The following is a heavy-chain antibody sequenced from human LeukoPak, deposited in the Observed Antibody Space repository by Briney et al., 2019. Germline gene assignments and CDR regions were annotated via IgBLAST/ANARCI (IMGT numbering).Heavy chain of an antibody. CDR1: GFTFSTYS. D-gene: IGHD4-17*01. CDR3: ARDSTMTTSLFDY. Sequence: GGSLRLSCAASGFTFSTYSMNWVRQAPGKGLEWVSYISTSSDTTYYADSVKGRFTISRDNAKNSLYLQMSSLRAEDTAVYYCARDSTMTTSLFDYWGRGTLVTVSS. CDR2: ISTSSDTT. V-gene: IGHV3-48*01. J-gene: IGHJ4*02.